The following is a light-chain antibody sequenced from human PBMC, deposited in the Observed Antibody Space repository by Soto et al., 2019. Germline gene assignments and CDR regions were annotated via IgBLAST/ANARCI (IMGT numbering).Light chain of an antibody. CDR2: GAS. CDR1: QSVRSTY. Sequence: EIVLTQSPGTLSLSPGERATLSCRASQSVRSTYLAWYQQKPGQAPRLLIHGASSRATGIPDRFSGSGSGTDFTLTISRLEPEDFAVYYCQQYGSSHSITFGQGTRLEIK. CDR3: QQYGSSHSIT. V-gene: IGKV3-20*01. J-gene: IGKJ5*01.